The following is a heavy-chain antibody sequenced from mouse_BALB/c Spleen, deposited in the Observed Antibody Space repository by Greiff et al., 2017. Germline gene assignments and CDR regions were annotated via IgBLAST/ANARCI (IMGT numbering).Heavy chain of an antibody. CDR1: GFSLTSYG. CDR2: IWAGGST. CDR3: ARVGCDGSSYRPLAY. J-gene: IGHJ3*01. D-gene: IGHD1-1*01. Sequence: VQGVESGPGLVAPSQSLSITCTVSGFSLTSYGVHWVRQPPGKGLEWLGVIWAGGSTNYNSALMSRLSISKDNSKSQVCLEMNSLQTDDTAMYYCARVGCDGSSYRPLAYWGQGTLVTVSA. V-gene: IGHV2-9*02.